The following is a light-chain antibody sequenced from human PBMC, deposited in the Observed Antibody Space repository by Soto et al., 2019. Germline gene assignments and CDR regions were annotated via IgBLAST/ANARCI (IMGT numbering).Light chain of an antibody. V-gene: IGLV2-11*01. CDR2: DVS. CDR1: SSDVGGYNY. Sequence: QSALTQPRSVSGSPGQSVSISCTGTSSDVGGYNYVSWYQQHPGKAPKLMIYDVSERPSGVPYRFSGSKSGNTASLTISGLQAEDEADYYCCSYAGSYTGVFGTGTKVTVL. CDR3: CSYAGSYTGV. J-gene: IGLJ1*01.